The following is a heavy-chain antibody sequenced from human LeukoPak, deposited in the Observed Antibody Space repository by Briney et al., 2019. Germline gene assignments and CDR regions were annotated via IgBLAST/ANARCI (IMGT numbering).Heavy chain of an antibody. J-gene: IGHJ4*02. CDR1: GFTFSSFD. V-gene: IGHV3-64D*09. CDR3: VTTPFIVAGLSFGY. Sequence: GGSLRLSCSASGFTFSSFDMHWVRQAPGQGLEYVSAISSNGGSTYYADSVKGRFTISRDNSKNTLYLQMSSLRAEDTAVYYCVTTPFIVAGLSFGYWGQGTLVTVSS. CDR2: ISSNGGST. D-gene: IGHD6-19*01.